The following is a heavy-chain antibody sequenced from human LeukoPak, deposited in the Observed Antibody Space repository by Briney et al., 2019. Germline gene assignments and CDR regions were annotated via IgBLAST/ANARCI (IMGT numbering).Heavy chain of an antibody. CDR2: INPSGGST. J-gene: IGHJ5*02. CDR3: AKSRLAAAQNWFDP. V-gene: IGHV1-46*01. D-gene: IGHD6-13*01. Sequence: GASVKVSCKASGYTFTSYYIHWVRQAPGQGLEWMGIINPSGGSTTYAQKFQGRVTITADESTTTAYMDLSSLRSEDTAVYYCAKSRLAAAQNWFDPWGQGTLVTVSS. CDR1: GYTFTSYY.